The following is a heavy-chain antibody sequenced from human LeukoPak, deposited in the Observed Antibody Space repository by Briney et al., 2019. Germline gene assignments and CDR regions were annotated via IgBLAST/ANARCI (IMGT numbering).Heavy chain of an antibody. CDR1: GYRLTDLS. D-gene: IGHD2-15*01. Sequence: ASVKVSCNVAGYRLTDLSIHGVRQAPGKGREWMGGSDLEDYDTIYAQDFQDRVTLTEDTSTHTAYMELSSLRSDDTAVYYCTXGVXAXXXXLDVWGQGTPVIVS. J-gene: IGHJ6*02. CDR3: TXGVXAXXXXLDV. CDR2: SDLEDYDT. V-gene: IGHV1-24*01.